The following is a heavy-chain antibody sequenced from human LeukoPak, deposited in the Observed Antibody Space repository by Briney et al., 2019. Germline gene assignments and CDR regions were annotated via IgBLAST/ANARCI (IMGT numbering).Heavy chain of an antibody. V-gene: IGHV3-49*04. CDR3: TRVTYYYDNSGYFHFDS. CDR1: GFTFGDYA. J-gene: IGHJ4*02. Sequence: AGGSLRLSCTTSGFTFGDYAMSWVRQAPGKGLEWVSFISRKAHGGTTEYAASVKGRFSSSRDDSKSIAYLQMNSLKTEDTAVYFCTRVTYYYDNSGYFHFDSWGQGSLVTVSS. CDR2: ISRKAHGGTT. D-gene: IGHD3-22*01.